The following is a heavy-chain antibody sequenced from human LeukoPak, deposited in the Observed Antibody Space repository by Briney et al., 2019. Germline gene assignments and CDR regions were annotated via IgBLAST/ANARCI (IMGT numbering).Heavy chain of an antibody. V-gene: IGHV3-23*01. D-gene: IGHD6-13*01. CDR3: AKYCGYSSSWYKLGFDY. CDR1: GFTFSTYA. Sequence: GGSLRLSCAASGFTFSTYAMSWVRQARGKGLEWVSDISSSGGSTYYADCVKGRFTISRDNSKNTLYLQMNSLRAEDTAVYYCAKYCGYSSSWYKLGFDYWGQGTLGTVSS. CDR2: ISSSGGST. J-gene: IGHJ4*02.